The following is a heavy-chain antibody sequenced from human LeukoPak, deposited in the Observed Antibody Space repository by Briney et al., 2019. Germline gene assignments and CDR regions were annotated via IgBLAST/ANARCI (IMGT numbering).Heavy chain of an antibody. V-gene: IGHV4-34*01. Sequence: SETLSLTCAVYGGSFSGYYWSWIRQPPGKGLEWIGEINHSGSTNYNPSLKSRVTISVDTSKNQFSLKLSSVTAADTAVYYCARYRGELRTFDYWGQGTLVTVSS. CDR1: GGSFSGYY. CDR3: ARYRGELRTFDY. J-gene: IGHJ4*02. D-gene: IGHD1-26*01. CDR2: INHSGST.